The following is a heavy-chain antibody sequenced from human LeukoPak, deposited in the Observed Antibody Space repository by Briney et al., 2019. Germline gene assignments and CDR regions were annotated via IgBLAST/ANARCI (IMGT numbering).Heavy chain of an antibody. Sequence: PGGPLRLSCAASGSPFNTYGMQWVRQAPGKGLEWVAVDSFNGRVQYYADSVRGRFTISRDNSKNTLYLQMNSLRAEDTAVYYCAKEGGPDNWYFDLWGRGTLATVSS. CDR1: GSPFNTYG. CDR2: DSFNGRVQ. D-gene: IGHD2-15*01. CDR3: AKEGGPDNWYFDL. J-gene: IGHJ2*01. V-gene: IGHV3-30*18.